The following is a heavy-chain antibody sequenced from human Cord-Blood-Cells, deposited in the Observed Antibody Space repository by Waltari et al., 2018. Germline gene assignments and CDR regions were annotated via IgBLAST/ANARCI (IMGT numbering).Heavy chain of an antibody. CDR1: GYTFTGYY. Sequence: GYTFTGYYMHWVRQAPGQGLEWMGWINPNSGGTNYAQKFQGRVTMTRDTSISTAYMELSRLRSDDTAVYYCARVKQLPAKGYSGSSLDFDYWGQGTLVTVSS. J-gene: IGHJ4*02. D-gene: IGHD1-26*01. CDR2: INPNSGGT. V-gene: IGHV1-2*02. CDR3: ARVKQLPAKGYSGSSLDFDY.